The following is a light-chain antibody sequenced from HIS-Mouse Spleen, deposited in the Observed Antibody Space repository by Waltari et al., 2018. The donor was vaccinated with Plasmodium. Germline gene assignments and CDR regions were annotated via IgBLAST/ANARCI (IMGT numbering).Light chain of an antibody. CDR1: TSNMEQNY. J-gene: IGLJ2*01. V-gene: IGLV1-51*01. CDR3: GTWDSSLSAGVV. CDR2: DNN. Sequence: QSVLTQPLSVSAAPGQKDTIACSGRTSNMEQNYSTWSQQLPGTAPKLLIYDNNKRPSGIPDRFSGSKSGTSATLGITGLQTGDEADYYCGTWDSSLSAGVVFGGGTKLTVL.